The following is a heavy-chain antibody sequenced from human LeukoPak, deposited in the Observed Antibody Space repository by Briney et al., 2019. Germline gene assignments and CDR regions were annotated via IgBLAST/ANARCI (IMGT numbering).Heavy chain of an antibody. D-gene: IGHD1-1*01. CDR2: IYYSGST. CDR1: GGSISSSSYY. CDR3: ARACGLQLERRSWFDP. V-gene: IGHV4-39*07. J-gene: IGHJ5*02. Sequence: SETLSLTCTVSGGSISSSSYYWGWIRQPPGKGLEWIGSIYYSGSTYYNPSLKSRVTISVDTSKNQFSLKLSSVTAADTAVYYCARACGLQLERRSWFDPWGQGTLVTVSS.